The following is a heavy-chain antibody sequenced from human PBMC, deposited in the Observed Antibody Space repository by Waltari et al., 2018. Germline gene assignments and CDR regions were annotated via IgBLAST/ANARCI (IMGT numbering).Heavy chain of an antibody. Sequence: QVQLQQWGAGLLSPSETLSLTCAVYGGSFSGYYWTWIRQPPGKGLEWIGEINHRGSNNYNPSLKSRVTISIDTPRNQFSLKLSSVTAADTAVYYCARGRGYSVVVRGVDTGFCWFDPWGQGTLVTVSS. CDR2: INHRGSN. J-gene: IGHJ5*02. CDR1: GGSFSGYY. V-gene: IGHV4-34*01. D-gene: IGHD3-10*01. CDR3: ARGRGYSVVVRGVDTGFCWFDP.